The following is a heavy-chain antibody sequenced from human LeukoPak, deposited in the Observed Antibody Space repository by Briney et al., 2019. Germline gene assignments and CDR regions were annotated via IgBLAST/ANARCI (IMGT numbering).Heavy chain of an antibody. Sequence: SSTLSLTCGVSGGSVINTNWWTWVRQPPGKGLEWIGEVHLDGRTNYNPSLESRLTMSVDVSENHVSLKLTSVTAADTAVYYCAREGGFYRTLDYSGQGTLVTVSS. CDR2: VHLDGRT. J-gene: IGHJ4*02. V-gene: IGHV4-4*02. CDR1: GGSVINTNW. D-gene: IGHD3-3*01. CDR3: AREGGFYRTLDY.